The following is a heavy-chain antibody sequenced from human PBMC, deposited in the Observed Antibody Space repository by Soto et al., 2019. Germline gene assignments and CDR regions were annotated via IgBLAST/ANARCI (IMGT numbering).Heavy chain of an antibody. D-gene: IGHD4-17*01. CDR2: IYPGDSDT. V-gene: IGHV5-51*01. CDR3: ARQSPTPGYYYFSYGMDV. J-gene: IGHJ6*02. Sequence: GESLKICCKASGYIFTLYWIGWGRQRPGKGLEWMGIIYPGDSDTRYSPSFQGQVTISADKSISTASLQWSSPKASDTAVYYCARQSPTPGYYYFSYGMDVWGQGTTVTVSS. CDR1: GYIFTLYW.